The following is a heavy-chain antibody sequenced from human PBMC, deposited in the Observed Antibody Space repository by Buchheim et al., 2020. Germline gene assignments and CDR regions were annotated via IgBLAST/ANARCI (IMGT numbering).Heavy chain of an antibody. J-gene: IGHJ5*02. Sequence: QVQLQESGPGLVKPSETLSLTCTVSGGSISSYYWSWIRQPPGKGLEWIGYIYYSGSTNYNPSLKSRVTISVDTSKNQFSLKLSSVTAADTAVYYCARGRYSSSWYRYNWFDPWGQGTL. CDR3: ARGRYSSSWYRYNWFDP. V-gene: IGHV4-59*12. D-gene: IGHD6-13*01. CDR1: GGSISSYY. CDR2: IYYSGST.